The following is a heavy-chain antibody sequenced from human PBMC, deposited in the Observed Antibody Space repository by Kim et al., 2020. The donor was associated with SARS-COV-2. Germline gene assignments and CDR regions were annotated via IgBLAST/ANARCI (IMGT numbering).Heavy chain of an antibody. V-gene: IGHV3-23*01. CDR2: ISSGNGGTT. CDR3: ARRQLISYYYYYGMDV. D-gene: IGHD1-1*01. CDR1: GFTFSISV. J-gene: IGHJ6*01. Sequence: GGSLRLSCAASGFTFSISVMTWVRQAPGKGLEWVLGISSGNGGTTYYADSVKGRFTISRDNSKKMVFLQMNSLRAEDTAVYYCARRQLISYYYYYGMDV.